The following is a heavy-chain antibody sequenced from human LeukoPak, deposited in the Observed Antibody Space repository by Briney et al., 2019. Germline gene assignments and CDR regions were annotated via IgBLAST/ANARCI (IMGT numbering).Heavy chain of an antibody. CDR3: ASPRGFSYGYFDQ. CDR2: IYYSKNT. V-gene: IGHV4-39*01. CDR1: GGSISSSSAY. Sequence: TSETLSLTCTVYGGSISSSSAYWGWIRQPPGKGLEWIGSIYYSKNTYYNPSLKSRVTISADTSKNQFSLRLDSVSAADTAVYYCASPRGFSYGYFDQWGQGSLVTVSS. D-gene: IGHD5-18*01. J-gene: IGHJ4*02.